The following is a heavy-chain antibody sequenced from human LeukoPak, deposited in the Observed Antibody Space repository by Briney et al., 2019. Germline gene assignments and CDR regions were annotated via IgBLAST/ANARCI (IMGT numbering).Heavy chain of an antibody. CDR2: INPSGGST. CDR3: ARDRMVRGAHWFDP. D-gene: IGHD3-10*01. CDR1: GYTFTNYY. J-gene: IGHJ5*02. V-gene: IGHV1-46*01. Sequence: ASVKVSCKTSGYTFTNYYMHWVRQAPGQGLEWMGVINPSGGSTSYAQKFQGRVTMTTDTSTSTAYMELRSLRSDDTAVYYCARDRMVRGAHWFDPWGQGTLVTVSS.